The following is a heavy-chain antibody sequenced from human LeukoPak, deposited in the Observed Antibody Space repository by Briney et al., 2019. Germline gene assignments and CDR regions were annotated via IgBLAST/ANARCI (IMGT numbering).Heavy chain of an antibody. CDR3: ASQPYYDILTGYSHLDY. Sequence: KPSETLSLTCTVSGGSISSSSYYWGWIRQPPGKGLEWIGSLYYSGSTYYNPSLKSRVTMSVDTSKNQFSLKLSSVTAADTAVYYCASQPYYDILTGYSHLDYWGQGTLVTVSS. J-gene: IGHJ4*02. CDR2: LYYSGST. D-gene: IGHD3-9*01. CDR1: GGSISSSSYY. V-gene: IGHV4-39*01.